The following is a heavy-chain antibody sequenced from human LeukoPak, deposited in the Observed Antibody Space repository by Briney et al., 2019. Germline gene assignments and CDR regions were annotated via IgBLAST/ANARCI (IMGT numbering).Heavy chain of an antibody. D-gene: IGHD3-9*01. Sequence: ASVKVSCKASGYTFTGYYMHWVRQAPGQGLEWLGWINPNSGGTNYAQKFQGRVTMARDTSISTAYMELSRLRSDDTAVYYRARESANYDILTGYYNPLDYWGQGALVTVSS. J-gene: IGHJ4*02. CDR2: INPNSGGT. V-gene: IGHV1-2*02. CDR1: GYTFTGYY. CDR3: ARESANYDILTGYYNPLDY.